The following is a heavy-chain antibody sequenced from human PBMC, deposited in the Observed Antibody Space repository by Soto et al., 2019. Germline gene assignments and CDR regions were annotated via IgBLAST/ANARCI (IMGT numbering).Heavy chain of an antibody. J-gene: IGHJ4*02. V-gene: IGHV3-23*01. Sequence: EVQLLESGGGLLQPGGSLRVSCAASGFMFSSYAMSWVRQAPGKGLEWVSSISGSGGSAFYADSVKGRFTISRDNSKSTLSLQLSTLRVEDTAVYYFAKGGRYTAVAGLDFGSWGQGTLVTVSS. CDR2: ISGSGGSA. D-gene: IGHD5-18*01. CDR1: GFMFSSYA. CDR3: AKGGRYTAVAGLDFGS.